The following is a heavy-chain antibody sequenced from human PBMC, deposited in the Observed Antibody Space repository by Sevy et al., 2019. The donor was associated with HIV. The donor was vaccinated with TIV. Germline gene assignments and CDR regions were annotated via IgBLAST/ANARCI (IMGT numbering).Heavy chain of an antibody. CDR2: IYYSGST. J-gene: IGHJ4*02. V-gene: IGHV4-31*03. D-gene: IGHD3-10*01. CDR1: GGSISSGGYY. Sequence: SETLSLTCTVSGGSISSGGYYWSWIRQHPGKGLEWIGYIYYSGSTYYHPSLKSRVTISVDTSKNQFSLKLSSVTAADTAVYYCARDDYGSGSFNFDYWGQGTLVTVSS. CDR3: ARDDYGSGSFNFDY.